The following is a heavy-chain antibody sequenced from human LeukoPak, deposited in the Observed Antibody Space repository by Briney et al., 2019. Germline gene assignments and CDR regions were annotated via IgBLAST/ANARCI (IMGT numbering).Heavy chain of an antibody. V-gene: IGHV1-69*05. CDR1: GGTFSSYA. J-gene: IGHJ4*02. CDR3: ARDLAYCGGDCYWYYFDY. D-gene: IGHD2-21*02. Sequence: ASVKVSCKASGGTFSSYAISWVRQAPGQGLEWMGGIIPIFGTANYAQKFQGRVTITTDESTSTAYMELSSLRSEDTAVYYCARDLAYCGGDCYWYYFDYWGQGTLVTVSS. CDR2: IIPIFGTA.